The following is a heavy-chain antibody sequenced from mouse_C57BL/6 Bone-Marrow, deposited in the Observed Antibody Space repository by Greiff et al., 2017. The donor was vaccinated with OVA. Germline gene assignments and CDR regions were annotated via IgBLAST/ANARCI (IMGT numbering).Heavy chain of an antibody. J-gene: IGHJ3*01. Sequence: EVKVVESGGGLVQPGGSMKLSCVASGFTFSNYWMNWVRQSPEKGLEWVAQIRLKSDNYATHYAESVKGRFTISRDDSKSSVYLQMNNLRAEDTGIYYCTGPYYYGSSYVGFAYWGQGTLVTVSA. CDR1: GFTFSNYW. V-gene: IGHV6-3*01. D-gene: IGHD1-1*01. CDR3: TGPYYYGSSYVGFAY. CDR2: IRLKSDNYAT.